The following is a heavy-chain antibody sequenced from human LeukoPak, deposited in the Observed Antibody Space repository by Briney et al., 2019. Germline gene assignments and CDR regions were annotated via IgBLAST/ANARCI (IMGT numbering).Heavy chain of an antibody. CDR2: IYSGGST. CDR3: VRAFGGYDSQRFYYNMDV. V-gene: IGHV3-66*01. CDR1: GFTVSSNY. Sequence: PGGSLRLSCAASGFTVSSNYMSWVRQAPGKGLEWVSVIYSGGSTYYADSVKGRFTISRDNSKNTLYLQMNSLRAEDTAVYYCVRAFGGYDSQRFYYNMDVWGKGTTVTVSS. J-gene: IGHJ6*03. D-gene: IGHD5-12*01.